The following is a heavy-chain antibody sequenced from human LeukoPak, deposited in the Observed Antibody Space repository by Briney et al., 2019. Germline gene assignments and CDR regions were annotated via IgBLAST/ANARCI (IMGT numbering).Heavy chain of an antibody. CDR2: ISSSSSYI. Sequence: GGSLRLSCAASGFTFSSYSMNWVRQAPGKGLEWVSSISSSSSYIYYADSVKGRFTISRDNAKNSLYLQMNSLRAEDTAVYYCARDWGIAVAIDYWGQETLVTVSS. J-gene: IGHJ4*02. CDR3: ARDWGIAVAIDY. D-gene: IGHD6-19*01. V-gene: IGHV3-21*01. CDR1: GFTFSSYS.